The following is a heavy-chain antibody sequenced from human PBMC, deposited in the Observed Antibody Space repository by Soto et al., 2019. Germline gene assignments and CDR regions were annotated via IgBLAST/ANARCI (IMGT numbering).Heavy chain of an antibody. CDR3: ARPDGATYNFRY. Sequence: DVQLLESGGRLVQPGGSLRLSCAASGFTFNAYSLSWVRQAPGKGLEWVSAISTTGGSTYYADSVKGRFTISRDNSQNTLSLQMNSLRAEDTDVYYCARPDGATYNFRYWGQGTLVTVSS. J-gene: IGHJ4*02. CDR2: ISTTGGST. V-gene: IGHV3-23*01. CDR1: GFTFNAYS. D-gene: IGHD1-1*01.